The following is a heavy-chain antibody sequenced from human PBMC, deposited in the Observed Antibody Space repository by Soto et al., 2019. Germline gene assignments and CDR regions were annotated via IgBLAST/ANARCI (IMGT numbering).Heavy chain of an antibody. Sequence: EVQLLESGGGLVQPGESLRLSCAASGFTFSIFGMSWVRQAPGKGLEWVSVISGSGGSAYYADSVKGRFTISRDNSKKTMSLQMTSLRAEETDVYYCAKGYRAGDYWGQGTLVTVSS. J-gene: IGHJ4*02. CDR2: ISGSGGSA. V-gene: IGHV3-23*01. CDR3: AKGYRAGDY. CDR1: GFTFSIFG. D-gene: IGHD1-20*01.